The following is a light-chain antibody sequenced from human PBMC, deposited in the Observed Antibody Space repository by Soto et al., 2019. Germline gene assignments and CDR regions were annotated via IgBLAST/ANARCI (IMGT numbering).Light chain of an antibody. Sequence: DIQMTQSPSSLSASVGDRVSITCRTSQGIETYLNWYQQKSEKAPKLLIYAASSLQSAVPSRFSGSGSGTDFTLTIGTLQPEDFATYYCQHYYSTPYTFGQGTKVVI. V-gene: IGKV1-39*01. J-gene: IGKJ2*01. CDR1: QGIETY. CDR2: AAS. CDR3: QHYYSTPYT.